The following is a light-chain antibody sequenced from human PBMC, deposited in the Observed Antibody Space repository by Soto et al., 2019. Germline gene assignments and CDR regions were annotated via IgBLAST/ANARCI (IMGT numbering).Light chain of an antibody. Sequence: ETVVTQAPATVSVSPGETAALCCRASQSFTSSLAWYQQKPGQAPRLLIYGASTRATGIPARFSGSGSGTEFTLTISNLQSEDFAVYYCQQYNTWPRTFGQGTKVDIK. V-gene: IGKV3-15*01. CDR2: GAS. CDR1: QSFTSS. CDR3: QQYNTWPRT. J-gene: IGKJ1*01.